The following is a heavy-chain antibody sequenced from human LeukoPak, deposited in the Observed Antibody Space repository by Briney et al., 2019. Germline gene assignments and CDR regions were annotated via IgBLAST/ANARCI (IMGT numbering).Heavy chain of an antibody. Sequence: SETLSLTCTVSGGSISSSSYYWGWIRQPPGKGLEWIGSINYSGSTYYNPSLKSRVTISVDTSKNQFSLKLSSVTAADTAVYYCARATYYDFWSVDYWGQGTLVTVSS. CDR2: INYSGST. V-gene: IGHV4-39*07. D-gene: IGHD3-3*01. CDR3: ARATYYDFWSVDY. J-gene: IGHJ4*02. CDR1: GGSISSSSYY.